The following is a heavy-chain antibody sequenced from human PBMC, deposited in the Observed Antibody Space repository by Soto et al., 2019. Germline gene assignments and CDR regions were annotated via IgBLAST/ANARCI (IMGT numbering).Heavy chain of an antibody. V-gene: IGHV1-8*01. CDR2: MNPNSGNT. CDR1: GYTFTSYD. J-gene: IGHJ6*03. CDR3: ARAEAESGDYYYYMDV. Sequence: QVQLVQSGAEVKKPGASVKVSCKASGYTFTSYDINWVRQATGQGLEWMGWMNPNSGNTGYAQKSQGRVTMTRNTSISTAYMELSSLRSEDTAVYYCARAEAESGDYYYYMDVWGKGTTVTVSS. D-gene: IGHD1-26*01.